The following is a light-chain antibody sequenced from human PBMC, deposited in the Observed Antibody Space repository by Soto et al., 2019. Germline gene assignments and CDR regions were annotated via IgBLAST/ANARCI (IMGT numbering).Light chain of an antibody. CDR2: GAS. Sequence: EIVLTQYTGTLSLSPGERATLSCRASQSVRGNFLAWYQQKPGQAPRLLIYGASSRATGIPDRFSGSGSGTDFTLTITRLEPEDFAVFYCQQYGTSLLTFGPGSKVDIK. CDR1: QSVRGNF. J-gene: IGKJ3*01. CDR3: QQYGTSLLT. V-gene: IGKV3-20*01.